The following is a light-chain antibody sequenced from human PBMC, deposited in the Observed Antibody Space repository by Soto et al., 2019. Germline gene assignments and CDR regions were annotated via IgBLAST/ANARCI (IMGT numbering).Light chain of an antibody. CDR2: DVT. J-gene: IGLJ1*01. CDR3: KSYTTSNTYV. Sequence: QSVLAQPASVSGSPGQSIGISCAGTSNDVVSYNYVSWYQQHPGKAPKLMIYDVTNRPSGVSDRFSGSKSGNTASLTISGLQAEDEADYYCKSYTTSNTYVFGSGTKVTVL. V-gene: IGLV2-14*01. CDR1: SNDVVSYNY.